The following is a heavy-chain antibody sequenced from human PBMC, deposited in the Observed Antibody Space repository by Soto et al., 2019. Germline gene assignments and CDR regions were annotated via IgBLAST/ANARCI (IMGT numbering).Heavy chain of an antibody. CDR1: GFTFSSYA. CDR3: ARVFSDDFWSPIDY. CDR2: ISYDGSNK. D-gene: IGHD3-3*01. J-gene: IGHJ4*02. Sequence: GGSLRLSCAASGFTFSSYAMHWVRQAPGKGLEWVAVISYDGSNKYYADSVKGRFTISRDNSKNTLYLQMNSLRAEDTAVYYCARVFSDDFWSPIDYWGQGTLVTVSS. V-gene: IGHV3-30-3*01.